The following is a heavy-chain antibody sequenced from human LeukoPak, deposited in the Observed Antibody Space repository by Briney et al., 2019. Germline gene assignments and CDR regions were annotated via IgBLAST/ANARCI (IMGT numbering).Heavy chain of an antibody. Sequence: SETLSLTCTVSGGSISSGGYYWSWIRQPPGKGLEWIGYIYHSGSTYYNPSLKSRVTISVDRSKNQFSLKLSSVTAADTAVYYCAKVAADYVRLKYFQHWGQGTLVTVSS. D-gene: IGHD4-17*01. CDR1: GGSISSGGYY. J-gene: IGHJ1*01. CDR2: IYHSGST. CDR3: AKVAADYVRLKYFQH. V-gene: IGHV4-30-2*01.